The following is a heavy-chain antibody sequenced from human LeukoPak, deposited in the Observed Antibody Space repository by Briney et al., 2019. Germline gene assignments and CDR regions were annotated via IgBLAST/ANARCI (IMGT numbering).Heavy chain of an antibody. Sequence: ASVKVSCKASGNTFTSYYMHWVRQAPGQGLEWMGIINPSGGSTSYAQKFQGRVTMTRDTSTSTVYMELSSLRSEDTAVYYCARQQWPGFDWFDPWGQGTLVTVSS. CDR2: INPSGGST. V-gene: IGHV1-46*01. CDR3: ARQQWPGFDWFDP. J-gene: IGHJ5*02. D-gene: IGHD6-19*01. CDR1: GNTFTSYY.